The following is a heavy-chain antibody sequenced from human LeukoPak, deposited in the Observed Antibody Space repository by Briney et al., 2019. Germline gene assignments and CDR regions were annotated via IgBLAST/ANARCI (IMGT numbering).Heavy chain of an antibody. CDR1: GFTFDDYA. J-gene: IGHJ5*02. Sequence: GGSLRLSCAASGFTFDDYAMHWVRQAPGKGLEWVSLISWDGGSTYYADSVKGRFTISRDNAKNSLYLQMNSLRAEDTAVYYCARGSGYSYGLFSWGQGALVTVSS. D-gene: IGHD5-18*01. CDR2: ISWDGGST. CDR3: ARGSGYSYGLFS. V-gene: IGHV3-43D*04.